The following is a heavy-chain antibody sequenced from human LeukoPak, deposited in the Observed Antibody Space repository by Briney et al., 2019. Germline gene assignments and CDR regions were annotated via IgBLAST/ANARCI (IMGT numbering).Heavy chain of an antibody. Sequence: GGSLRLSCAASGFTFSTYAMNWVRQAPGKGLEWVSTIGGSDGTTYYADAVKGRFTISRDNSKNTLYLQLNSLRAEDTAVYYCAKATGWLDPHDYWGQGTLVTVSS. V-gene: IGHV3-23*01. J-gene: IGHJ4*02. CDR2: IGGSDGTT. CDR1: GFTFSTYA. D-gene: IGHD3-22*01. CDR3: AKATGWLDPHDY.